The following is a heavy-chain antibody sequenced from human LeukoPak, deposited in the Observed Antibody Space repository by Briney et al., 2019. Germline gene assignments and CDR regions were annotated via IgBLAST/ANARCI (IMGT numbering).Heavy chain of an antibody. CDR2: ISGSGDST. V-gene: IGHV3-23*01. Sequence: GSLRLSCAASGFTFSSYAMTWVRQAPGKGLEWVSAISGSGDSTYYADSVKGRFTISRDNSKNTLYLQMNSLRAEDTAVYYCARDGEWLEDYFDYWGQGTLVTVSS. J-gene: IGHJ4*02. CDR3: ARDGEWLEDYFDY. CDR1: GFTFSSYA. D-gene: IGHD6-19*01.